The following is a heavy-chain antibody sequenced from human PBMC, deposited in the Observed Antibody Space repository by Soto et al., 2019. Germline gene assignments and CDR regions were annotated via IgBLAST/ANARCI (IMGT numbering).Heavy chain of an antibody. Sequence: ASVKVSCKASGGTFSSYAISWVRQAPGQGLEWMGGIIPIFGTANYAQKFQGRVTITADESTSTAYMELSSLRSEDTAVYYCVRAEWELHVGAQYYFDYWGQGTLVTVSS. CDR1: GGTFSSYA. J-gene: IGHJ4*02. CDR2: IIPIFGTA. D-gene: IGHD1-26*01. V-gene: IGHV1-69*13. CDR3: VRAEWELHVGAQYYFDY.